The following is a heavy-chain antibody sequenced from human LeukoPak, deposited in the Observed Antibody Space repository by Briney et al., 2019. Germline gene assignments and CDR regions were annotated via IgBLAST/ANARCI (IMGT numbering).Heavy chain of an antibody. Sequence: ASVKVSCKASGGTFSSYAISWVRRAPGQGLEWMGRIIPILGIANYAQKFQGRVTITADKSTSTAYMELSSLRSEDTAVYYCARRLIGYYDSSGYYLDYYGMDVWGQGTTVTVSS. J-gene: IGHJ6*02. CDR1: GGTFSSYA. V-gene: IGHV1-69*04. CDR2: IIPILGIA. D-gene: IGHD3-22*01. CDR3: ARRLIGYYDSSGYYLDYYGMDV.